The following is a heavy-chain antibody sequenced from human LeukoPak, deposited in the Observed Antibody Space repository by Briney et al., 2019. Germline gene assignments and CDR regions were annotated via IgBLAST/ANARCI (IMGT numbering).Heavy chain of an antibody. CDR3: ARLGSGYYYSYYYYYMDV. CDR2: INHSGST. CDR1: GGSISSYY. J-gene: IGHJ6*03. V-gene: IGHV4-34*01. D-gene: IGHD3-22*01. Sequence: SETLSLTCTVSGGSISSYYWSWIRQPPGKGLEWIGEINHSGSTNYNPSLKSRVTISVDTSKNQFSLKLSSVTAADTAVYYCARLGSGYYYSYYYYYMDVWGKRTTVTVSS.